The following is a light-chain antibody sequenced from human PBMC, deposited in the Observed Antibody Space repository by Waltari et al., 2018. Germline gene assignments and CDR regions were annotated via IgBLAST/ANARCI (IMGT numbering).Light chain of an antibody. Sequence: DIVMTQSPLSLPVTPGEPASISCRSSQSLLHSNGYNSLDWDLQKPGQSPQLLIYLGASRASGVPDRVSGSGSGTDFTLKISRVEAEDVGVYYCMQAQQTPYTFGQGTKLEMK. V-gene: IGKV2-28*01. CDR2: LGA. CDR1: QSLLHSNGYNS. CDR3: MQAQQTPYT. J-gene: IGKJ2*01.